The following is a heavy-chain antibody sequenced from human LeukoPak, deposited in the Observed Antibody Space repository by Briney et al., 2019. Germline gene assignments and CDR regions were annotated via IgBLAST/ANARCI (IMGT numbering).Heavy chain of an antibody. D-gene: IGHD3-10*01. CDR1: GYTFTGYY. CDR3: ARRIISDY. CDR2: ISAYDGNT. Sequence: ASVKVSCKASGYTFTGYYMHWVRQAPGQGLEWMGWISAYDGNTKTAQKFQGRVTMTTDTSTSTAYMELSSLRSDDTAVYYCARRIISDYWGQGSLVTVSS. V-gene: IGHV1-18*04. J-gene: IGHJ4*02.